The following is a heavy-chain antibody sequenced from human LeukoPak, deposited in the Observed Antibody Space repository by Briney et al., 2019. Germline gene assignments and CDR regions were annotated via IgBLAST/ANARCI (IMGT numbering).Heavy chain of an antibody. CDR3: ARENYDILTGYAFDI. Sequence: SDTLSLTCTVSGGSISSYYWSWTRQPPGKGLEGIGYIYYSGSTNYNPSLKSRVTISVDTSKNQFSLKLSSVTAADAAVYYCARENYDILTGYAFDIWGQGTMVTVSS. CDR2: IYYSGST. D-gene: IGHD3-9*01. CDR1: GGSISSYY. V-gene: IGHV4-59*07. J-gene: IGHJ3*02.